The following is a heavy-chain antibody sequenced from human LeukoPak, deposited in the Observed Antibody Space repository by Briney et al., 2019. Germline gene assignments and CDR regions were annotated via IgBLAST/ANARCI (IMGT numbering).Heavy chain of an antibody. D-gene: IGHD4-23*01. CDR2: IYYSGST. J-gene: IGHJ6*02. CDR3: ARGYYGGRTQYYYYYGMDV. V-gene: IGHV4-39*01. CDR1: GGSISSSSYY. Sequence: SETLSLTCTVSGGSISSSSYYWGWIRQPPGKGLEWIGSIYYSGSTYYNPSLKSRVTISVDTSKNQFSLKLSSVTAADTAVYYCARGYYGGRTQYYYYYGMDVWGQGTTVTVSS.